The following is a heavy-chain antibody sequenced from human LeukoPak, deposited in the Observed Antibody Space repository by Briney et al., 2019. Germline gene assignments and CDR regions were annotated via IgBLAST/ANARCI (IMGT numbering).Heavy chain of an antibody. CDR1: GFTFSSYS. CDR2: ISSSSSYI. D-gene: IGHD6-19*01. J-gene: IGHJ4*02. Sequence: GGSLRLSCAASGFTFSSYSMNWGRQAPGKGLEWVSSISSSSSYIYYADSVKGRFTISRDNAKNSLYLQMNSLRAEDTAVYYCASGPYSSGWYVDYYFDYWGQGTLVTVSS. V-gene: IGHV3-21*01. CDR3: ASGPYSSGWYVDYYFDY.